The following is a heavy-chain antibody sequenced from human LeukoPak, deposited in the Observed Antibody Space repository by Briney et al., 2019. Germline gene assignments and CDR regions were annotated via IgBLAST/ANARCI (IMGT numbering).Heavy chain of an antibody. D-gene: IGHD4-23*01. CDR2: FDPEDGET. J-gene: IGHJ4*02. V-gene: IGHV1-24*01. CDR3: ATSPWAGGGNRGGYYFGY. CDR1: GYTLTELS. Sequence: ASVKVSCKVSGYTLTELSMHWVRQAPGKGLEWMGSFDPEDGETIYAQKFQGRVTMTGDTSTDTAYIELSSLRSEDTAVYYCATSPWAGGGNRGGYYFGYWAREPWSPSPQ.